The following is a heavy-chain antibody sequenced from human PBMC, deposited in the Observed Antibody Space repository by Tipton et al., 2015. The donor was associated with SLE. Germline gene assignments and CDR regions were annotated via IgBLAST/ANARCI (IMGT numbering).Heavy chain of an antibody. CDR2: INHSGST. CDR3: ARDPSMREAFDI. Sequence: TLSLTCAVYGGSFSDYYWSWIRQPPGKGLEWIGEINHSGSTNYNPSLKSRVTISVDTSKNQFSLKLSSVTAADPAVYYCARDPSMREAFDIWGQGTMVTVSS. V-gene: IGHV4-34*01. CDR1: GGSFSDYY. D-gene: IGHD2/OR15-2a*01. J-gene: IGHJ3*02.